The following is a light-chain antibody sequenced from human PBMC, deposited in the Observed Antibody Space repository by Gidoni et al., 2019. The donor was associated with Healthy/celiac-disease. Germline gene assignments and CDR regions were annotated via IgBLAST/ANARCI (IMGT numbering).Light chain of an antibody. Sequence: AIRLTQSPSSFPASTGDRVTITCRASQVNSSYLAWYQQKPGKAPKLLIYAASTLQSGVPARFSGSGSGTDFTLTISCLQSEDLATYYCQQYYSYPWTFGQGTKVEIK. CDR1: QVNSSY. J-gene: IGKJ1*01. CDR3: QQYYSYPWT. V-gene: IGKV1-8*01. CDR2: AAS.